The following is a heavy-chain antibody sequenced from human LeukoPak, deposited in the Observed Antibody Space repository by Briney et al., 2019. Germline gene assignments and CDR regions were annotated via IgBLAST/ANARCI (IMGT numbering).Heavy chain of an antibody. D-gene: IGHD3-10*01. CDR3: ARELWFGEIYFDY. V-gene: IGHV1-2*02. J-gene: IGHJ4*02. CDR2: INPNSGGT. CDR1: GYTFTSYG. Sequence: ASVKVSCKASGYTFTSYGISWVRQAPGQGLEWMGWINPNSGGTNYAQKFQGRVTMTRDTFISTVYMDLSRLRSDDTAVYYCARELWFGEIYFDYWGQGTWSPSPQ.